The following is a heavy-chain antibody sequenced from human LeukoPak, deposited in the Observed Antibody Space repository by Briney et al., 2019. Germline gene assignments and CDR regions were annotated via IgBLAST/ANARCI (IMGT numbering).Heavy chain of an antibody. CDR1: GFTFSSYA. V-gene: IGHV3-23*01. CDR3: AKKMVPETTVSPYYFDY. J-gene: IGHJ4*02. Sequence: PGGSLRLSCAASGFTFSSYAMSWVRQAPGKGLEWVSAISGSGGSTYYADSVKGRFTISRDNSKNTLYLQMNSLRAEDTAVYYCAKKMVPETTVSPYYFDYWGQGTLVAVSS. D-gene: IGHD4-17*01. CDR2: ISGSGGST.